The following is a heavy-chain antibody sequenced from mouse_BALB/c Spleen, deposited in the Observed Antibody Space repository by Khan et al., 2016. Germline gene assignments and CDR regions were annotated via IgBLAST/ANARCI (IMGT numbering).Heavy chain of an antibody. J-gene: IGHJ2*01. CDR1: GYSITSDYA. V-gene: IGHV3-2*02. CDR3: ARDYYGSSYFDY. CDR2: ISYSGST. Sequence: VQLKQSGPGLVKPSQSLSLTCTVTGYSITSDYAWNWIRQFPGNKLEWMGYISYSGSTSYNPSLKSRISITRDISKNQFFLQLNSVTTEDTATYYCARDYYGSSYFDYWGQGTTLTVSS. D-gene: IGHD1-1*01.